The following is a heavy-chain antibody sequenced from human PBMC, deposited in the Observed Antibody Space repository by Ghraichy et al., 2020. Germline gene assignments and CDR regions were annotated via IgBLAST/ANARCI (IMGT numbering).Heavy chain of an antibody. Sequence: GESLNISCAASGFTFSGSAMHWVRQASGKGLEWVGRIRSKANSYATAYAASVKGRFTISRDDSKNTAYLQMNSLKTEDTAVYYCTRHVRFEEEETWWQSVTAMPKEEWYFDLWGRGTLVTVSS. CDR3: TRHVRFEEEETWWQSVTAMPKEEWYFDL. J-gene: IGHJ2*01. CDR2: IRSKANSYAT. V-gene: IGHV3-73*01. CDR1: GFTFSGSA. D-gene: IGHD2-21*02.